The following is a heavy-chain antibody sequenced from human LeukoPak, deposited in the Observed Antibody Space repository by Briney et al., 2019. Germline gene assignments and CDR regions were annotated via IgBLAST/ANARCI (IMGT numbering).Heavy chain of an antibody. V-gene: IGHV1-3*01. J-gene: IGHJ4*02. CDR2: INAGNGNT. CDR1: GYTFTSYA. D-gene: IGHD3-10*01. Sequence: VASVKVSCKASGYTFTSYAMHWVRQAPGQRLEWMGWINAGNGNTKYSQKFQGRVTITRDTSASTAYMELSSLRSEDTAVYYCARSITMVRGVIITGLGYWGQGTLVTVSS. CDR3: ARSITMVRGVIITGLGY.